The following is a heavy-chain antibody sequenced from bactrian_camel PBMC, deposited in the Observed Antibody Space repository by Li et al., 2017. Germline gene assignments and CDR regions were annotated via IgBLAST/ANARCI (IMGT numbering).Heavy chain of an antibody. V-gene: IGHV3S45*01. CDR2: IRRDGGET. CDR3: AARRNGAAWCPLTRGDYPN. D-gene: IGHD4*01. J-gene: IGHJ4*01. CDR1: GHSRGSNC. Sequence: HVQLVESGGGSVQAGGSLRLSCKVSGHSRGSNCVGWYRLPPGRAPAEREGIAAIRRDGGETWYAASVKGRFTISRDSAKNTVYLQMNSLKPEDTGTYYCAARRNGAAWCPLTRGDYPNWGQGTQVTVS.